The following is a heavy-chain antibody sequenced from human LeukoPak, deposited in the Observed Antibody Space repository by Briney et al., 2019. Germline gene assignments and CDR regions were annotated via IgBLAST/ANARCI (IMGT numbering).Heavy chain of an antibody. CDR2: IDERGSKA. CDR3: IRDEAPWRLDS. D-gene: IGHD3-3*01. J-gene: IGHJ4*02. Sequence: GGSLRLSCAASGFTLSNHWMHWVRQAPGKGLVWVSRIDERGSKAMYADSVKGRFSISKDNAKNTVNLQMNSLRVEDTGVYYCIRDEAPWRLDSWGQGTLVTVSS. V-gene: IGHV3-74*03. CDR1: GFTLSNHW.